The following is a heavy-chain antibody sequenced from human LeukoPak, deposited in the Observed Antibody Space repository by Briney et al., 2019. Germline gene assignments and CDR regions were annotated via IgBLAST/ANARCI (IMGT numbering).Heavy chain of an antibody. Sequence: PGGSLRLSCAASGFTFSSYAMYWVCQPPRKGLEWVSAISGSGGITYYADSVKGRFTISRDNSKNTLYLQMNSLRAADTAVYYCAKASGYCSSTSCAQFDYWGQGTLVTVSS. V-gene: IGHV3-23*01. CDR1: GFTFSSYA. D-gene: IGHD2-2*01. CDR2: ISGSGGIT. CDR3: AKASGYCSSTSCAQFDY. J-gene: IGHJ4*02.